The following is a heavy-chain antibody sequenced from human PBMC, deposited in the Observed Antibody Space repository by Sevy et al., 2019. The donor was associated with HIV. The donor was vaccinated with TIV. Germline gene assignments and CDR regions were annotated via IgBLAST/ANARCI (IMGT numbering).Heavy chain of an antibody. J-gene: IGHJ6*02. CDR3: ARWGPRGYSYGTLDYYGMDV. CDR2: IIPIFGTA. D-gene: IGHD5-18*01. CDR1: GGTFSSYA. V-gene: IGHV1-69*13. Sequence: ASVKVSCKASGGTFSSYAISWVRQAPGHGLEWMGGIIPIFGTANYAQKFQGRVTITADESTSTVYMELSSLRSEDTAVYYCARWGPRGYSYGTLDYYGMDVWGQGTTVTVSS.